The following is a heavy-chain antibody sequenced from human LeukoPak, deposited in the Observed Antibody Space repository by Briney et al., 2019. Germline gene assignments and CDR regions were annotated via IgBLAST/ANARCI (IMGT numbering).Heavy chain of an antibody. J-gene: IGHJ4*02. CDR2: IYYSGST. CDR1: GGSISSYY. Sequence: KPSETLSLTCTVSGGSISSYYWSWIRQPPGKGLEWIGYIYYSGSTNYNPSLKSRVTISVDTSKNQFSLKLSSVTAADTAVYYCARSYSAYYDFWSGYYTCYFDYWGQGTLVTVSS. V-gene: IGHV4-59*01. CDR3: ARSYSAYYDFWSGYYTCYFDY. D-gene: IGHD3-3*01.